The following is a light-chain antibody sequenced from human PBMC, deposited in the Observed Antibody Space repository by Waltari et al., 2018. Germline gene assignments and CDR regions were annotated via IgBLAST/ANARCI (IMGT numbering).Light chain of an antibody. CDR2: DDN. J-gene: IGLJ3*02. Sequence: QSVLTQPPSLSAAPGKKVTIPCSGTSTNVGGNDALWYQQFPGIAPRLLIYDDNRRPSGIPDRFSGSKFATTASLAITGLQTGDEADYYCGTWDSGLAVWMFGGGTRLTVL. V-gene: IGLV1-51*02. CDR1: STNVGGND. CDR3: GTWDSGLAVWM.